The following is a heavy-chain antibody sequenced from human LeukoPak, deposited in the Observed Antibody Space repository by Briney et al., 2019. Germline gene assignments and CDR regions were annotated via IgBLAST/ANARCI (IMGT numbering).Heavy chain of an antibody. CDR3: AKVARFLEWLLLANNWFDP. CDR1: GFTFSSYA. Sequence: GGSLRLSCAASGFTFSSYAMSWVRQAPGKGLEWVSAISGSGGSTYYADSVEGRFTISRDNSKNTLYLQMNSLRAEDTAVYYCAKVARFLEWLLLANNWFDPWGQGTLVTVSS. D-gene: IGHD3-3*01. J-gene: IGHJ5*02. CDR2: ISGSGGST. V-gene: IGHV3-23*01.